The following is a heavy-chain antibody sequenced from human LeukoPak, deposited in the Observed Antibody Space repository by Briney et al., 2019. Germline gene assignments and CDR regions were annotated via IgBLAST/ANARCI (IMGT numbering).Heavy chain of an antibody. J-gene: IGHJ4*02. CDR2: IYTSGST. Sequence: SEALSLTCTVSGGSISSYYWSWIRQPAGKGLEWIGRIYTSGSTNYNPSLKSRVTMSVDTSKNQFSLKLSSVTAADTAVYYCARAEVDYDFWSGYYGGYFDYWGQGTLVTVSS. V-gene: IGHV4-4*07. D-gene: IGHD3-3*01. CDR1: GGSISSYY. CDR3: ARAEVDYDFWSGYYGGYFDY.